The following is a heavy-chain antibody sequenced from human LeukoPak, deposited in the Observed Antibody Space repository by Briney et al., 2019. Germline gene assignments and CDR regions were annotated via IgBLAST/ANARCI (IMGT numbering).Heavy chain of an antibody. CDR3: ARDPGIRYFDWHLDY. D-gene: IGHD3-9*01. Sequence: GGSLRLSCAASGFTFSSYWMHWVRQAPGKGLVWVSRINSDGSSTSYADSVKGRFTISRDNSKNTLYLQMNSLRAEDTAVYYCARDPGIRYFDWHLDYWGQGTLVTVSS. CDR1: GFTFSSYW. V-gene: IGHV3-74*01. CDR2: INSDGSST. J-gene: IGHJ4*02.